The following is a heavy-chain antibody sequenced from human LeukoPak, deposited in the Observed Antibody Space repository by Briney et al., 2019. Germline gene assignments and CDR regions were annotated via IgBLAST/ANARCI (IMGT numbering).Heavy chain of an antibody. V-gene: IGHV4-59*11. CDR3: AGLYCSGGSCKTVDY. D-gene: IGHD2-15*01. CDR1: GGSISSHH. J-gene: IGHJ4*02. CDR2: IYYTGDT. Sequence: SETLSLTCTVSGGSISSHHWSWMRQPPGKRLEWIGYIYYTGDTNYNPSLTSRVTISIDTSKDHFSLMLTSVTAADTAVYYCAGLYCSGGSCKTVDYWGQGTLVTVSS.